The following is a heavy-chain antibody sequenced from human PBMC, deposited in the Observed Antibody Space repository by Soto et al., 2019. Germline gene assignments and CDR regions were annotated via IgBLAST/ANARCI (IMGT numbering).Heavy chain of an antibody. Sequence: WETLSLTSTVSGGSISSNMYYWGWIRQPPGKGLEWIGNIHYSGSTYYDSSLQSRVTISIDTSKNQFSLKLSSVTATDTAVYYCASQHYYDSSGYYVVYWGQGTLVTGSS. CDR3: ASQHYYDSSGYYVVY. J-gene: IGHJ4*02. V-gene: IGHV4-39*01. CDR2: IHYSGST. D-gene: IGHD3-22*01. CDR1: GGSISSNMYY.